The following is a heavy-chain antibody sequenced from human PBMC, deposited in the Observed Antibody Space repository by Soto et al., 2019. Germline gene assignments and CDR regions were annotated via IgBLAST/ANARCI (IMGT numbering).Heavy chain of an antibody. D-gene: IGHD3-16*01. CDR2: IYWDDDK. CDR3: AHIMITFGGIMRNDAFDI. J-gene: IGHJ3*02. Sequence: QITLKESGPTLVKPTQTLTLTCTFSGFSLTTTGVGVGWIRQPPEKALEWLALIYWDDDKRYSPSLKSRLTISKDTSKNQVVLTMTNMDPVDTATYYCAHIMITFGGIMRNDAFDIWGQGTVVTVSS. CDR1: GFSLTTTGVG. V-gene: IGHV2-5*02.